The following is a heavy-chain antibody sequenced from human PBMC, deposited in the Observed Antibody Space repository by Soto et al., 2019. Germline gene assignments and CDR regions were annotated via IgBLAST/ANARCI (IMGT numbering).Heavy chain of an antibody. CDR1: GYAFSSHY. D-gene: IGHD4-17*01. CDR3: GGDGAATSTGFDY. Sequence: QVLLVQSAAEVKEPGASVKLSCKASGYAFSSHYMYWVRQAPGQGLEWMGRVNPSGDRTTYSQKFQGRITMTRDTSTSTFCLEVRSLTSGDMGVYYCGGDGAATSTGFDYWGQGTLVTVSS. J-gene: IGHJ4*02. CDR2: VNPSGDRT. V-gene: IGHV1-46*03.